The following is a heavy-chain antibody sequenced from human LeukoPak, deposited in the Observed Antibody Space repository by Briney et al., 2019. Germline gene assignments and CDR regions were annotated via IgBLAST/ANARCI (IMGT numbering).Heavy chain of an antibody. V-gene: IGHV4-39*07. CDR3: ASLEYYYDSSGYYFASEAFDI. CDR2: IYYSGST. Sequence: SETLSLTCTVSGDSISSSSSYWGWIRQPPGKGLEWIGSIYYSGSTYYNPSLKSRVTISVDKSKNQFSLKLSSVTAADTAVYYCASLEYYYDSSGYYFASEAFDIWGQGTMVTVSS. CDR1: GDSISSSSSY. J-gene: IGHJ3*02. D-gene: IGHD3-22*01.